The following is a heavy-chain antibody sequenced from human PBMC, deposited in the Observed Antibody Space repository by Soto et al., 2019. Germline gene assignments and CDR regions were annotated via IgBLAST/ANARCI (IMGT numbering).Heavy chain of an antibody. V-gene: IGHV3-53*01. J-gene: IGHJ2*01. Sequence: GGSLRLSCAASGFTVSSNYMSWVRQAPGKGLEWVSVIYSGGSTYYADSVKGRFTISRDNSKYTLYLQMNSLRAEDTSVYYAARDCLAAREDFHWSFDYWGRGTLVTVSS. D-gene: IGHD6-13*01. CDR3: ARDCLAAREDFHWSFDY. CDR1: GFTVSSNY. CDR2: IYSGGST.